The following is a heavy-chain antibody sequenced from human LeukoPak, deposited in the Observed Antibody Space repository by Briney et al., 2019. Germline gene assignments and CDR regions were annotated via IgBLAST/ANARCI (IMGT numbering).Heavy chain of an antibody. V-gene: IGHV7-4-1*02. J-gene: IGHJ6*03. D-gene: IGHD3-10*01. CDR3: ARDSGGQDYYYYYYMDV. Sequence: ASVKVSCKASGYTFTGYYMHWVRQAPGQGLEWMGWINTNTGNPTYAQGFTGRFVFSLDTSVSTAYLQISSLKAEDTAVYYCARDSGGQDYYYYYYMDVWGKGTTVTVSS. CDR1: GYTFTGYY. CDR2: INTNTGNP.